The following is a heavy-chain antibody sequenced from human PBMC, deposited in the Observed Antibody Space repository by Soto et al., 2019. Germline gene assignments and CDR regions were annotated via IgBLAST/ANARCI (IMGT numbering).Heavy chain of an antibody. CDR2: IGTAGDT. CDR1: GFTFSSYD. J-gene: IGHJ6*02. CDR3: ARVPWDDILTEIYYYGMDV. Sequence: PGGSLRLSCAASGFTFSSYDMHWVRQATGKGLEWVSAIGTAGDTYYPGSVKGRFTISRENAKNSLYLQMNSLRAGDTAVYYCARVPWDDILTEIYYYGMDVWRQGTTVTVSS. D-gene: IGHD3-9*01. V-gene: IGHV3-13*01.